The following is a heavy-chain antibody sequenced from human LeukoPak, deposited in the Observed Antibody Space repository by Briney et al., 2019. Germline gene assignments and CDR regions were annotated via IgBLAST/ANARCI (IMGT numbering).Heavy chain of an antibody. CDR2: IIPIFGTA. J-gene: IGHJ4*02. D-gene: IGHD5-24*01. V-gene: IGHV1-69*13. CDR1: GYTFSSCA. CDR3: ARDLSGMATSPLDY. Sequence: SVKVSCKASGYTFSSCAINWVRQAPGQGLEWMGGIIPIFGTANYAQKFQGRVTITADESTSTAYMELSSLRSEDTAVYYCARDLSGMATSPLDYWGQGTLVTVSS.